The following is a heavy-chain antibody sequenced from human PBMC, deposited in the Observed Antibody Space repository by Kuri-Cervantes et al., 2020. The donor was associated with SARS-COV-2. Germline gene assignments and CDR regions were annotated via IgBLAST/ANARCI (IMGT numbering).Heavy chain of an antibody. J-gene: IGHJ4*02. D-gene: IGHD4-17*01. CDR1: GFTFSSYA. CDR3: ARDLSQYGDPGFDF. Sequence: GGSLRLSCAASGFTFSSYAMSWVRQAPGKGLEWISAISGSGGSTYYADSVKGRFTISRDNSKNTLYLQMNSLRAEDTALYYCARDLSQYGDPGFDFWGQGTLVTVSS. V-gene: IGHV3-23*01. CDR2: ISGSGGST.